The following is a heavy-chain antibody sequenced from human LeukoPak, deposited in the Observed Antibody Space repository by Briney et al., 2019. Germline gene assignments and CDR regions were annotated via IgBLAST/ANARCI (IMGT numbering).Heavy chain of an antibody. CDR1: GFKFTNYA. V-gene: IGHV3-23*01. Sequence: GGSLRLSCAASGFKFTNYAMHWVRQAPGKGLEWVSTIGGSGVTKFYADSVAGRFTISRDNSNNALFLQMNNLRAEDTAVYYCARHLWLGKLHNRNFDLWGRGTPVTVSS. CDR2: IGGSGVTK. CDR3: ARHLWLGKLHNRNFDL. J-gene: IGHJ2*01. D-gene: IGHD1-14*01.